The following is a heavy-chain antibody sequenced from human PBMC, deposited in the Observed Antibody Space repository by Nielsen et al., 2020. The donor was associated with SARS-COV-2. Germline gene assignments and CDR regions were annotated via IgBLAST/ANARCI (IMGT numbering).Heavy chain of an antibody. J-gene: IGHJ4*02. Sequence: GESLKISCAASGFTFSSYAMSWVRQAPGKGLEWVSAISGSGGSTYYADSVKGRFTISRDNSKNTLYLQMNSLRAEDTAVYYCAKTESRWISFTDYWGQGTLVTVSS. CDR2: ISGSGGST. D-gene: IGHD3-3*02. V-gene: IGHV3-23*01. CDR3: AKTESRWISFTDY. CDR1: GFTFSSYA.